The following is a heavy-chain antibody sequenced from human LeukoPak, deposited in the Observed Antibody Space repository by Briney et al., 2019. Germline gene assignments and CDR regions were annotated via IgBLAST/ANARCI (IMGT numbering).Heavy chain of an antibody. V-gene: IGHV1-69*13. Sequence: GASVKVSCKASGGTFSSYAISWVRQAPGQGLEWMGGIIPIFGTANYAQKFQGRVTITADESTSTAYMELSSLRSEDTAVYYCARVLLPGSSWFPKRAQPGGNYYYYMDVWGKGTTVTISS. CDR2: IIPIFGTA. CDR3: ARVLLPGSSWFPKRAQPGGNYYYYMDV. D-gene: IGHD6-13*01. CDR1: GGTFSSYA. J-gene: IGHJ6*03.